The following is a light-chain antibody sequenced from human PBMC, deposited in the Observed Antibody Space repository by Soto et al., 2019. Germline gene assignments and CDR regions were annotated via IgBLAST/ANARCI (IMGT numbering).Light chain of an antibody. CDR2: EVT. Sequence: QSALTQAASVSGSPGQSITITCTGTSSDVGGYKYVSWYQQRPGKAPQLIIYEVTDRPSGVSNRFSGSKSGNTASLTISGLQGEDEADYYCSSYTSSSTFVFGGGTKLTVL. V-gene: IGLV2-14*01. J-gene: IGLJ2*01. CDR1: SSDVGGYKY. CDR3: SSYTSSSTFV.